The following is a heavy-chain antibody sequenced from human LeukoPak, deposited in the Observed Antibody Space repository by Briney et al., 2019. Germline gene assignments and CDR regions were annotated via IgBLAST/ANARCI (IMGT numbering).Heavy chain of an antibody. D-gene: IGHD5-18*01. CDR2: IIPIFGTA. CDR3: AIGRDTAMVQDYYYYGMDV. V-gene: IGHV1-69*13. CDR1: GGTFISYA. Sequence: GASVKVSCKASGGTFISYAISWVRQAPGQGLEWMGGIIPIFGTANYAQKFQGRVTITADESTSTAYMELSSLRSEDTAVYYCAIGRDTAMVQDYYYYGMDVWGQGTTVTVSS. J-gene: IGHJ6*02.